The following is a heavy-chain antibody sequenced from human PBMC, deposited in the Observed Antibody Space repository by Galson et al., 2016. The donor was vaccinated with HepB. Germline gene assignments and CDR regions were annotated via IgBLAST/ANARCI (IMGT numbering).Heavy chain of an antibody. Sequence: SLRLSCAASGFSFSSYEMNWVRQAPGKGLEWVSYISGSASIIYYADSVQGRFTISRDNAKNSLYLQMNSLRAEDTALYYWAGEGDFGIANDYWGSGTLVTF. D-gene: IGHD6-13*01. J-gene: IGHJ4*02. CDR3: AGEGDFGIANDY. V-gene: IGHV3-48*03. CDR1: GFSFSSYE. CDR2: ISGSASII.